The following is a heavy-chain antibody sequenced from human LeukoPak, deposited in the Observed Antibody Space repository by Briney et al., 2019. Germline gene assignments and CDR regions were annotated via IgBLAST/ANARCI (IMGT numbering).Heavy chain of an antibody. CDR2: IYYSGST. J-gene: IGHJ4*02. V-gene: IGHV4-59*01. Sequence: PSETLSLTCTVSGGSISSYYWSWIRQPPGKGLEWIGYIYYSGSTNYNPSLKSRVTISVDTSKNQFSLKLSSVTAADTAVYYCARVYYGGNSEGFDHWGQGTQVTVSS. D-gene: IGHD4-23*01. CDR1: GGSISSYY. CDR3: ARVYYGGNSEGFDH.